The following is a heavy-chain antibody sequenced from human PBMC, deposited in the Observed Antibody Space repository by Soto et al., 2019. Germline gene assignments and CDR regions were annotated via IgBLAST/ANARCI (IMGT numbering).Heavy chain of an antibody. V-gene: IGHV4-59*01. Sequence: SETLSLTCTVSGGSISSYYWSWIRQPPGKGLEWIGYIYYSGSTNYNPSLKSRVTISVDTSKNQFSLKLSSVTAADTAVYYCARGFTTGGVFDYWGQGTLVTVSS. CDR3: ARGFTTGGVFDY. D-gene: IGHD3-22*01. J-gene: IGHJ4*02. CDR2: IYYSGST. CDR1: GGSISSYY.